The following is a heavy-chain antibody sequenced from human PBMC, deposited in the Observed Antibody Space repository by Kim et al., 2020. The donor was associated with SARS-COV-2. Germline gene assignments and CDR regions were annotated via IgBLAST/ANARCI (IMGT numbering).Heavy chain of an antibody. CDR2: IIPIFGTA. CDR3: ARAVDYGGNRRPYYYYYGMDV. V-gene: IGHV1-69*13. D-gene: IGHD4-17*01. Sequence: SVKVSCEASGGTFSSYAISWVRQAPGQGLEWMGGIIPIFGTANYAQKFQGRVTITADESTSTAYMELSSLRSEDTAVYYCARAVDYGGNRRPYYYYYGMDVWGQGTTVTVSS. CDR1: GGTFSSYA. J-gene: IGHJ6*02.